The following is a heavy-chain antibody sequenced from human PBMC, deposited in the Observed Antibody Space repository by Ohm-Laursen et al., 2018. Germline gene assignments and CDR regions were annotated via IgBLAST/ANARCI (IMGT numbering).Heavy chain of an antibody. D-gene: IGHD3-3*01. V-gene: IGHV3-11*01. J-gene: IGHJ6*02. CDR1: GFTFSDYY. CDR2: ISSSGRTI. Sequence: SLRLSCAAFGFTFSDYYMSWIRQAPGKGLEWVSYISSSGRTIYYADSVKGRFTISRDNAKSSLYLQMNSLRAEDTAVYYCARDSYYDFWSGYYYYGMDVWGQGTTVTVSS. CDR3: ARDSYYDFWSGYYYYGMDV.